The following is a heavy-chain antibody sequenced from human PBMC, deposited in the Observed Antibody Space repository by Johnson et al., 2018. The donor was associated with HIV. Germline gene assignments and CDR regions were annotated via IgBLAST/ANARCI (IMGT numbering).Heavy chain of an antibody. D-gene: IGHD4-17*01. V-gene: IGHV3-30*19. Sequence: QVQLVESGGGVVQPGRSLRLSCAASGFTFSSYGMHWVRQAPGKGLEWVAVISFDGSTIYYANSVEGRFTISRDNAKNSLYIQMSGLREEDTALYYCARHAGGDFTYGLFQHWGRGTLVTVSS. CDR2: ISFDGSTI. CDR1: GFTFSSYG. J-gene: IGHJ1*01. CDR3: ARHAGGDFTYGLFQH.